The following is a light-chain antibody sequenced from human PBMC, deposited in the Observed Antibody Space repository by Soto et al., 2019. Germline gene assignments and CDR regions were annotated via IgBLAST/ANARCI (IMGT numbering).Light chain of an antibody. V-gene: IGLV2-23*01. CDR3: CSYAGSSNFYV. CDR2: EGS. CDR1: SSDVGSYNL. J-gene: IGLJ1*01. Sequence: QSALTQPASVSGSPGQSITISCTGTSSDVGSYNLVSWYQQHPGKAPKLMIYEGSKRPSGVSNRFSGSKSGNTASLTIAGLQADDEADYYCCSYAGSSNFYVFGTGTKLTVL.